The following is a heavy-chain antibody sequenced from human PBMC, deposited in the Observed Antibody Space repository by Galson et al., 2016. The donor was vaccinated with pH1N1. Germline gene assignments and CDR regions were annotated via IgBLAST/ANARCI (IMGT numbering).Heavy chain of an antibody. Sequence: SLRLSCATSAFTFRSYWMTWVRQAPGKGLEWVANINQDGSEKYYVDSVKGRFTVSRDNAKNSLYLEMNSLRDEDTAVYFCAGKKWSDEGGRRAHYYSYEMDVWGQGTTVTVSS. V-gene: IGHV3-7*01. J-gene: IGHJ6*02. CDR1: AFTFRSYW. D-gene: IGHD2-8*01. CDR2: INQDGSEK. CDR3: AGKKWSDEGGRRAHYYSYEMDV.